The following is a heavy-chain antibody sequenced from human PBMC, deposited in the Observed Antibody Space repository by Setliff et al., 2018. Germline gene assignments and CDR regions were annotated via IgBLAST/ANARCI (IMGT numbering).Heavy chain of an antibody. Sequence: PSETLSLTCTVSGGSISSGDYYWSWIRQPPGKGLEWIGYIYYSGSTYYNPSLKSRVTMSVDTSKNQFALKLSSVTAADTAVYYCARLTGKTSGYRRFDPWGQGILVTVSS. J-gene: IGHJ5*02. CDR2: IYYSGST. V-gene: IGHV4-30-4*08. CDR3: ARLTGKTSGYRRFDP. D-gene: IGHD1-1*01. CDR1: GGSISSGDYY.